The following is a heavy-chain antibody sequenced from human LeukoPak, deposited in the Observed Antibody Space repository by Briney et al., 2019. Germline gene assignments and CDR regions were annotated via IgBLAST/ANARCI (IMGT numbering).Heavy chain of an antibody. J-gene: IGHJ4*02. Sequence: GGSLRLSCAASGLTFSSYAMSWVRQAPGKGLEWVSAISGSGGSTYYADFVKGWFTISRDNSKNTLYLQMNSLRAEDTAVYYCAKDGVYDSSGYLDYWGQGTLVTVSS. CDR3: AKDGVYDSSGYLDY. D-gene: IGHD3-22*01. V-gene: IGHV3-23*01. CDR2: ISGSGGST. CDR1: GLTFSSYA.